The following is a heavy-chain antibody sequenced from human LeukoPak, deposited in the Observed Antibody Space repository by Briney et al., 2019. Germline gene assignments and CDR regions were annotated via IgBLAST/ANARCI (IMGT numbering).Heavy chain of an antibody. CDR3: ASLYSGYDAAAFDI. CDR2: ISSSGSTI. J-gene: IGHJ3*02. CDR1: GFTFSSYS. V-gene: IGHV3-48*04. Sequence: PGGSLRLSCAASGFTFSSYSMNWVRQAPGKGLEWVSYISSSGSTICYADSVKGRFTISRDNAKNSLYLQMNSLRAEDSAVYYCASLYSGYDAAAFDIWGQGTMVTVSS. D-gene: IGHD5-12*01.